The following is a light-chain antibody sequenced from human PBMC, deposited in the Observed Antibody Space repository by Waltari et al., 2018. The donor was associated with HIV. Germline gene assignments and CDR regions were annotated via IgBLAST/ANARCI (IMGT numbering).Light chain of an antibody. J-gene: IGLJ2*01. Sequence: QSALTQPASVSGSPGQSITISCTGTSSDVGGSNYVSWYQQHPGKAPKLMMYEVRKRPSGVSNRFSGSKSGNTASLSISRLQAEDEADYYCSSYSSGSTYVLFGGGTKLTVL. V-gene: IGLV2-14*01. CDR3: SSYSSGSTYVL. CDR1: SSDVGGSNY. CDR2: EVR.